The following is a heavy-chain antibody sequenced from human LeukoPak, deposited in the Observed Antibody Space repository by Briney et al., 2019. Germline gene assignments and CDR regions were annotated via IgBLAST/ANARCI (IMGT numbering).Heavy chain of an antibody. CDR1: GGSFTNYF. CDR2: VADYGSV. V-gene: IGHV4-34*01. D-gene: IGHD3-22*01. J-gene: IGHJ4*02. CDR3: ARRRVTVIVVSTFDS. Sequence: SETLSLTCAVYGGSFTNYFWSWVRQAPGKGLEWIGEVADYGSVNYNPSLQSRVTISLDTSKNHFSLKVSSMTAADTAVYYCARRRVTVIVVSTFDSWGQGTLVTVSS.